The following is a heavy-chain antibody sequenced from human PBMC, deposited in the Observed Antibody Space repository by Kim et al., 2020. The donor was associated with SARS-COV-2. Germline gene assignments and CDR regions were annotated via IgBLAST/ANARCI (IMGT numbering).Heavy chain of an antibody. J-gene: IGHJ4*02. CDR1: GGSIRSGGKF. V-gene: IGHV4-31*03. Sequence: SETLSLTCSVSGGSIRSGGKFWTWIRQHPAKGLEWIGYISYSGNPHYSPSLRSRVSISLQTSENQFSLELTSVTAADTAVYYCAIGQPLDYWGQGIPVT. CDR3: AIGQPLDY. D-gene: IGHD2-2*01. CDR2: ISYSGNP.